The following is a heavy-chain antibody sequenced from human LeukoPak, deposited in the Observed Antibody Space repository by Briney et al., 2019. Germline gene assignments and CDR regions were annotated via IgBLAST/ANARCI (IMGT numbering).Heavy chain of an antibody. J-gene: IGHJ4*02. D-gene: IGHD3-3*02. Sequence: PSETLSLTCAVSGGSISSGGYYWSWIRQHPGKGLEWIGYIYYSGSTYYNPSLKSRVTISVDTSKNQFSLKLSSVTAADTAVYYCATISMSSPVDYWGQGTLVTVSS. CDR2: IYYSGST. V-gene: IGHV4-31*11. CDR1: GGSISSGGYY. CDR3: ATISMSSPVDY.